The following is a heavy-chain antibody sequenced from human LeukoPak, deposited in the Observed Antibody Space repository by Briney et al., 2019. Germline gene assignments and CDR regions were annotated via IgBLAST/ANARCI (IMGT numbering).Heavy chain of an antibody. CDR2: IYSGDNA. Sequence: GGSLRLSCAVSGLSVSSYYMSWVRQAPGKGLEWVSIIYSGDNAHYADSVKGRFTISRDNSKNTLYLQMNNLRAEDTAVYYCARTIAAADEAFDHWGQGTLVTVSS. D-gene: IGHD6-13*01. CDR3: ARTIAAADEAFDH. J-gene: IGHJ4*02. V-gene: IGHV3-53*01. CDR1: GLSVSSYY.